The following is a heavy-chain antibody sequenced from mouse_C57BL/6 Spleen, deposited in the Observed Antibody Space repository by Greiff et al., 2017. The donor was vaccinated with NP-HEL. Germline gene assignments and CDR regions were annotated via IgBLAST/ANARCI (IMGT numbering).Heavy chain of an antibody. CDR1: GYTFTDYY. V-gene: IGHV1-26*01. CDR3: AFAY. J-gene: IGHJ3*01. Sequence: EVKLQQSGPELVKPGASVKISCKASGYTFTDYYMNWVKQSHGKSLEWIGDINPNNGGTSYNQKFKGKATLTVDKSSSTAYMELRSLTSEDSAVYYCAFAYWGQGTLVTVSA. CDR2: INPNNGGT.